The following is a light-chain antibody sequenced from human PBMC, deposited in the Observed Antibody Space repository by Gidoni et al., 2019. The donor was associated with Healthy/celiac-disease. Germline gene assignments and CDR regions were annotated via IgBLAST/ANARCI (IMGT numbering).Light chain of an antibody. CDR2: AAS. CDR3: QQSYSTPWT. V-gene: IGKV1-39*01. CDR1: QSISSY. J-gene: IGKJ1*01. Sequence: SLSASVGDRVTIPCRASQSISSYLNWYQQKPGKAPKLLIYAASSLQSGVPSRFSGSGSGTDFTLTSSSLQPEDFATYYCQQSYSTPWTFGQXTKVEIK.